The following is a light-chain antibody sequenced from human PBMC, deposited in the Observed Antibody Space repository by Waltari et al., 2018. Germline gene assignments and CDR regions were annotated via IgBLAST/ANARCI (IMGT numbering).Light chain of an antibody. CDR1: SSDIGGHNY. V-gene: IGLV2-14*01. CDR2: DVV. J-gene: IGLJ2*01. Sequence: QSALTQPASVSGSPGQTITISCTGTSSDIGGHNYVSWYQQHPGKAPKLMIYDVVKRPLAVFNRFSVSKSGNLASLTISWPQPVDDTIYSCSSYASSTFGGGTTLTVL. CDR3: SSYASST.